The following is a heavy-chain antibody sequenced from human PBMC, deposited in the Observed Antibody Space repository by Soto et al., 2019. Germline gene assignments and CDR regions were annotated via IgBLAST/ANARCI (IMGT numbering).Heavy chain of an antibody. CDR3: VTEMSTNYGPQGQLDL. Sequence: QVQVVQSEGEVKQPGASVKLSCKASGYSFTSFGISWVRQAPGQGLEWMGWISPNSGATRYAQNLQGSVSMTTETPTTPADQELRSLTAEDTALDHCVTEMSTNYGPQGQLDLGGLGALATASS. D-gene: IGHD4-17*01. J-gene: IGHJ5*02. V-gene: IGHV1-18*01. CDR2: ISPNSGAT. CDR1: GYSFTSFG.